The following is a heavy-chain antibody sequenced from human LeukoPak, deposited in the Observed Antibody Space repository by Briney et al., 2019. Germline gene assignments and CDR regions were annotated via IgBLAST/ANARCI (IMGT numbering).Heavy chain of an antibody. D-gene: IGHD6-13*01. J-gene: IGHJ6*04. Sequence: ASVKVSCKASGYTFTSYGIRWVRQAPGQGLEWMGWISAYNGNTNYAQKLQGRVTMTTDTSTSTAYMELRSLRSDDTAVYYCATDGAQQLDYYYYYYGMGVWGKGTPVTVSS. V-gene: IGHV1-18*04. CDR3: ATDGAQQLDYYYYYYGMGV. CDR2: ISAYNGNT. CDR1: GYTFTSYG.